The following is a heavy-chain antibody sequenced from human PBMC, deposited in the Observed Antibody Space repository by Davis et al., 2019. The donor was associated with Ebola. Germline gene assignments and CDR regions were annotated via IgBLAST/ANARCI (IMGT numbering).Heavy chain of an antibody. Sequence: SETLSLTCTVSGGSISSFYWNWIRQPPGKGLEWVGSIYYTGSTNYNPSLKSRVTISVDTSKNQFSLKLSSVTAADTAVYYCARLGDYDFWSGYYHFDYWGQGTLVTVSS. CDR1: GGSISSFY. V-gene: IGHV4-59*08. J-gene: IGHJ4*02. CDR3: ARLGDYDFWSGYYHFDY. D-gene: IGHD3-3*01. CDR2: IYYTGST.